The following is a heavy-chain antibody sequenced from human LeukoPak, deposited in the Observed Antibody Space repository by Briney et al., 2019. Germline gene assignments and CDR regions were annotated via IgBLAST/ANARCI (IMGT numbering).Heavy chain of an antibody. D-gene: IGHD5-12*01. V-gene: IGHV3-21*01. CDR3: ARAMRSGYDY. Sequence: GGSLRLSCAAYGFTFSSYSMNWVRQAPGKGLEWVSSISSSSSYIYYADSVKGRFTISRDNAENSLYLQMNSLRDEDTAVYYCARAMRSGYDYWGQGTLVTVSS. CDR1: GFTFSSYS. CDR2: ISSSSSYI. J-gene: IGHJ4*02.